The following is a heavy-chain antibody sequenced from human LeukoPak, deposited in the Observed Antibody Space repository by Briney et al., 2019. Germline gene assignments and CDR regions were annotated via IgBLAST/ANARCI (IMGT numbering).Heavy chain of an antibody. CDR2: INHSGST. V-gene: IGHV4-34*01. J-gene: IGHJ4*02. CDR1: GESFSGYY. D-gene: IGHD3-9*01. CDR3: ARGLLRYFDWLLQSYYFDY. Sequence: SETLSLTCAVYGESFSGYYWSWIRQPPGKGLEWIGEINHSGSTNYNPSLKSRVTISVDTSKNQFSLKLSSVTAADTAVYYCARGLLRYFDWLLQSYYFDYWGQGTLVTVSS.